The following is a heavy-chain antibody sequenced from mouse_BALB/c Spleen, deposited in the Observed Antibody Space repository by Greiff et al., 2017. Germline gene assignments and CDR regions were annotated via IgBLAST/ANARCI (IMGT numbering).Heavy chain of an antibody. CDR3: ARDLDSSDPWFAY. Sequence: EVKLVESGPGLVKPSQSLSLTCSVTGYSITSGYYWNWIRQFPGNKLEWMGYISYDGSNNYNPSLKNRISITRDTSKNQFFLKLNSVTTEDTATYYCARDLDSSDPWFAYWGQGTLVTVSA. D-gene: IGHD3-2*01. CDR2: ISYDGSN. CDR1: GYSITSGYY. J-gene: IGHJ3*01. V-gene: IGHV3-6*02.